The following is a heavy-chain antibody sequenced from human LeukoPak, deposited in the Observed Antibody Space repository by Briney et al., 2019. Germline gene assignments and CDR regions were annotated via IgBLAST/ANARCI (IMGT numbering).Heavy chain of an antibody. CDR1: GGSINTGAYY. D-gene: IGHD2-2*01. CDR2: IYYSGDT. Sequence: SQTLSLTCAVSGGSINTGAYYRSWIRQHPEKGLEWIGYIYYSGDTLYNPSLKRRVIVSLDMSKNQFSLRLNSVTAADTAVYYCAREDQGNAFDIWGQGTMVTVSS. CDR3: AREDQGNAFDI. J-gene: IGHJ3*02. V-gene: IGHV4-31*11.